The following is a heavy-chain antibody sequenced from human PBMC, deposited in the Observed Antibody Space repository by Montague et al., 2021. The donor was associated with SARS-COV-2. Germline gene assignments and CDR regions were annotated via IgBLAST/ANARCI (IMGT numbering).Heavy chain of an antibody. CDR1: GFSLSTSGMC. J-gene: IGHJ4*02. D-gene: IGHD3-16*02. CDR3: ARIRRVDDYVWGSYRYAPFDY. Sequence: PALVKPTQTPTLTCTFSGFSLSTSGMCVSWIRQPPGKALEWLALIDWDDDEYYSTSLKTRLTISKDTSKNQVVLTMTNMDPVDTATYYCARIRRVDDYVWGSYRYAPFDYWGQGTLVTVSS. CDR2: IDWDDDE. V-gene: IGHV2-70*01.